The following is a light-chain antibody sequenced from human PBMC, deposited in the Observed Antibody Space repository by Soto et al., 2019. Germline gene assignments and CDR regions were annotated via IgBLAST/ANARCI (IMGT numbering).Light chain of an antibody. Sequence: ELVLTQSPGTLSFSPGERATLSCRASQSVSSYLAGYQQKPGQAPRLLIYGVSSRATGIPDRFSGSGSGTDFTLTISRLEPEDFAVYYCQQYVTSPLTFGGGTKVDIK. CDR3: QQYVTSPLT. CDR2: GVS. J-gene: IGKJ4*01. V-gene: IGKV3-20*01. CDR1: QSVSSY.